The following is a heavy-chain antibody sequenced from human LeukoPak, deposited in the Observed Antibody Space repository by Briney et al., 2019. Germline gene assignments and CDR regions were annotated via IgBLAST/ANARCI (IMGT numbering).Heavy chain of an antibody. Sequence: TSETLSLTCAVSGGSISSSNWWSWVRQPPGKGLEWIGEIYHSGSTNYNPSLKSRVTISVDTSKNQFSLKLSSVTAADTAVYYCAREGKVDYYGSGSYSYFDYWGQGTLVTVSS. CDR2: IYHSGST. J-gene: IGHJ4*02. D-gene: IGHD3-10*01. V-gene: IGHV4-4*02. CDR1: GGSISSSNW. CDR3: AREGKVDYYGSGSYSYFDY.